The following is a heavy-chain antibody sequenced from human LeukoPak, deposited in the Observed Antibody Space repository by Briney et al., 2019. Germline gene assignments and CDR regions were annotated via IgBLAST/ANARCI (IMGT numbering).Heavy chain of an antibody. CDR1: GYSFTSYW. J-gene: IGHJ3*02. CDR3: ARPPTYYYDSSGPNDAFDI. V-gene: IGHV5-51*01. CDR2: IYPGDSDT. D-gene: IGHD3-22*01. Sequence: PGESLKISCKGSGYSFTSYWIGRVRQMPGKGLEWMGIIYPGDSDTRYSPSFQGQVTISADKSISTAYLQWSSLKASDTAMYYCARPPTYYYDSSGPNDAFDIWGQGTMVTVSS.